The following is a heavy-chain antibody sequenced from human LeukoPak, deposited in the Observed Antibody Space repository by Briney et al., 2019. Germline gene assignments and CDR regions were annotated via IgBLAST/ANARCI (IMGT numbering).Heavy chain of an antibody. CDR2: ISTSGST. CDR1: GVTISSGTYY. J-gene: IGHJ4*02. Sequence: PSQTLSLTCTVSGVTISSGTYYWRWIRQPAGKGLVWIGRISTSGSTDYNPPLKSRVTISVDMSKNQYSLMLSSVTAADTAVYYCAMGGGLGIVDYWGQGTLVTVSS. V-gene: IGHV4-61*02. D-gene: IGHD7-27*01. CDR3: AMGGGLGIVDY.